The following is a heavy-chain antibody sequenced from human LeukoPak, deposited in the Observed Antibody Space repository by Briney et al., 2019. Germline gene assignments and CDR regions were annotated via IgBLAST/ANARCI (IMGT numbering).Heavy chain of an antibody. V-gene: IGHV3-23*01. J-gene: IGHJ4*02. Sequence: PGGSLRLSCAASGFTFSSYAITWVRQAPGKGLEWVSAVSSNGAKTYYADSVKGRFTISRDNYKNMVFLQMNSLRAEDTAVYYCARDLRITMIGGLPDYWGQGTLVTVSS. D-gene: IGHD3-22*01. CDR1: GFTFSSYA. CDR2: VSSNGAKT. CDR3: ARDLRITMIGGLPDY.